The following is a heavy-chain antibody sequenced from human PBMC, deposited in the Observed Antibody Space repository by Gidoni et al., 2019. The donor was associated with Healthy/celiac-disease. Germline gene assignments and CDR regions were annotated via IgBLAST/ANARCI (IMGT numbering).Heavy chain of an antibody. J-gene: IGHJ5*02. CDR2: IKQDGSEK. Sequence: EVQLVESGGGLVQPGGSLRLSCAASGFTFSSSWMSWVRQAPGKGLEWVANIKQDGSEKYNVDSVKGRFTISRDNAKNSLYLQMNSLRAEDTAVYYCARDETLGTPESGWSSGFDPWGQGTLVTVSS. CDR1: GFTFSSSW. D-gene: IGHD6-19*01. CDR3: ARDETLGTPESGWSSGFDP. V-gene: IGHV3-7*03.